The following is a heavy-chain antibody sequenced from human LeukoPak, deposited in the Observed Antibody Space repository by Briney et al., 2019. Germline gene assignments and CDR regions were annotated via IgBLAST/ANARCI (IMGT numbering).Heavy chain of an antibody. CDR3: ARFPGHGYGLGSIYYYYGVDV. Sequence: SETLSLTCTVSGGSFSSYYWSWIRQPPGKGLEWIGYIYYSGSTNYNPSLKSRVTISVDTSKNQFSLKLSSVTAADTAVYYCARFPGHGYGLGSIYYYYGVDVWGKGTTVSVSS. D-gene: IGHD3-10*01. CDR2: IYYSGST. CDR1: GGSFSSYY. J-gene: IGHJ6*04. V-gene: IGHV4-59*01.